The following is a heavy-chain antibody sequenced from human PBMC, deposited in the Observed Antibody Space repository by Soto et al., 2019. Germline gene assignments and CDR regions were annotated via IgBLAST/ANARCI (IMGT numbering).Heavy chain of an antibody. J-gene: IGHJ4*02. CDR3: ARGGVSTRTFDY. Sequence: GEALEISCKGSGYNFAGYWVAWVRQMPGKGLELMGIIYPSDSDTRYRPSFQGQVTISADKSISSAYLQWSSLRASDTAMHYCARGGVSTRTFDYWGQGTPVTVSS. CDR2: IYPSDSDT. CDR1: GYNFAGYW. D-gene: IGHD3-3*01. V-gene: IGHV5-51*01.